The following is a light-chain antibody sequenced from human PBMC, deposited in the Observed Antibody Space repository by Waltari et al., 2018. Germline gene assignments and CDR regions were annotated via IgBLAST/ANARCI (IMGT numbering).Light chain of an antibody. CDR1: QDISNY. CDR3: LQYKSAPYS. Sequence: DIQMTQSPSSLSASVGDRVTITCRANQDISNYLKWYQQKPGKAPNHLISDASTLQSGVPSRFSGSGSGTLFTLIISGLQPEDFATYYCLQYKSAPYSFGQGTKVEIK. V-gene: IGKV1-17*01. CDR2: DAS. J-gene: IGKJ2*03.